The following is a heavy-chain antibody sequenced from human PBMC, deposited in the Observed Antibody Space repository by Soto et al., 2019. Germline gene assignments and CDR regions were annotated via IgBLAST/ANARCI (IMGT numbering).Heavy chain of an antibody. Sequence: SETLSLTCSFSGDSVTGHYLTWIRQSPEKGLEWIGYTHYTGFSHYNPSLKSRLTISVDTSKNHFSLKLTSVTAADTAVYYCARGLGRGYIVVVVAATPNWFDPWGQGTLVTVSS. D-gene: IGHD2-15*01. CDR3: ARGLGRGYIVVVVAATPNWFDP. J-gene: IGHJ5*02. CDR1: GDSVTGHY. V-gene: IGHV4-59*02. CDR2: THYTGFS.